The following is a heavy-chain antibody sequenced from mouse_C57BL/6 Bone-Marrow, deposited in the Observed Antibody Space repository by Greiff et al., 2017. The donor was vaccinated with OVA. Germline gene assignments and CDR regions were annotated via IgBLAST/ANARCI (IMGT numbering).Heavy chain of an antibody. J-gene: IGHJ2*01. D-gene: IGHD1-1*01. CDR1: GYTFTDYY. Sequence: LVESGPELVKPGASVKISCKVSGYTFTDYYINWVKQRPGQGLEWIGWIFPGSGSTYYNEKFKGKATLTVDKSSSTAYMLLSSLTSEDSAVYFCARGVYYYGSSYPFDSWGPGTTLTVSS. CDR3: ARGVYYYGSSYPFDS. V-gene: IGHV1-75*01. CDR2: IFPGSGST.